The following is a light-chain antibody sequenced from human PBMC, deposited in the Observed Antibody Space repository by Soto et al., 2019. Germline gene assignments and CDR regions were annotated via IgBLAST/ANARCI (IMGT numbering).Light chain of an antibody. V-gene: IGKV3-15*01. CDR2: GAS. CDR1: ENVNSN. J-gene: IGKJ1*01. CDR3: QQSSKWPRT. Sequence: EIVMTQSPSTLSVAPVERATLSFIASENVNSNVAWWYQQKPGQTPRLLIYGASTRAAGIPPRFTGSGSGTEFTLTISSLQSEDFAVYYCQQSSKWPRTFGQGTKVDIK.